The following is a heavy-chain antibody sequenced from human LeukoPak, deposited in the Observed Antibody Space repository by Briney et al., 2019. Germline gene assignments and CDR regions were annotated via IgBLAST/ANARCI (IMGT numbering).Heavy chain of an antibody. CDR1: GYTFTSYD. J-gene: IGHJ6*02. D-gene: IGHD3-3*01. Sequence: ASVKVSCKASGYTFTSYDINWVRQATGQGLEWMGWMNPNSGNTGYAQKFQGRVTMTRNTSISTAYMELSSLRSEDTAVYYCARGERFLEWLLSSRMDVWGQGTTVTVSS. V-gene: IGHV1-8*01. CDR3: ARGERFLEWLLSSRMDV. CDR2: MNPNSGNT.